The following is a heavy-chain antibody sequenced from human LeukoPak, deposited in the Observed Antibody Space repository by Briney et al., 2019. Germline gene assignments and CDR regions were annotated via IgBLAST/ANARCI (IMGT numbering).Heavy chain of an antibody. CDR3: ARSSYSSILDY. J-gene: IGHJ4*02. CDR2: IYYSGIT. Sequence: SETLSLTCTVSGGSISSGGYYWNWIRQHPGKGLEWIGYIYYSGITNYNPSLQSQVTISVDTSKNQFSLKLSSVTAADTAVYYCARSSYSSILDYWGQGTLVTVSS. D-gene: IGHD6-13*01. V-gene: IGHV4-31*01. CDR1: GGSISSGGYY.